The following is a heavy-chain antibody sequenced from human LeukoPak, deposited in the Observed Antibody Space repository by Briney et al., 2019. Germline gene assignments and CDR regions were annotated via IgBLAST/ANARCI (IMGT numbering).Heavy chain of an antibody. Sequence: PGRSLRLSCAASGFTFSSYSMNWVHQAPGKGLEWVSYISSSSSTIYYADSVKCRFTISRDNAKNSLYLQMNSLRAEDTAVYYCARRKPYYYYMDVWGKGTTVTVSS. J-gene: IGHJ6*03. V-gene: IGHV3-48*04. CDR2: ISSSSSTI. CDR3: ARRKPYYYYMDV. CDR1: GFTFSSYS.